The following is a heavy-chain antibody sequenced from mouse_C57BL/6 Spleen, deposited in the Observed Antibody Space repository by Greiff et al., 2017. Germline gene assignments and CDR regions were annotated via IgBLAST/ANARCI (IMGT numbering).Heavy chain of an antibody. D-gene: IGHD1-1*01. J-gene: IGHJ1*03. CDR3: ARSDGSSYVYFDV. Sequence: VKLQQPGAELVKPGASVKLSCKASGYTFTSYWMHWVKQRPGQGLEWIGMIHPNSGSTNYNKKFKSKATLTVDKSSSTAYMQLSSLTSEDSAVYYCARSDGSSYVYFDVWGTGTTVTVSS. CDR2: IHPNSGST. V-gene: IGHV1-64*01. CDR1: GYTFTSYW.